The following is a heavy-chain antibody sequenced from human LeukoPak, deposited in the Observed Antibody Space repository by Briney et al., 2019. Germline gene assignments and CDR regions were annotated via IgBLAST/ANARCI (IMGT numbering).Heavy chain of an antibody. CDR2: ISWYGGST. V-gene: IGHV3-43D*03. D-gene: IGHD6-19*01. CDR3: AKEWAAVPGSYMDV. J-gene: IGHJ6*03. CDR1: GFTFDDYA. Sequence: GGSLRLSCAASGFTFDDYAMHWVRQAPGKGPEWVSLISWYGGSTFYADSVKGRFTISRDNSKNSLYLQMNSLRAEDTALYYCAKEWAAVPGSYMDVWGRGTTVTVSS.